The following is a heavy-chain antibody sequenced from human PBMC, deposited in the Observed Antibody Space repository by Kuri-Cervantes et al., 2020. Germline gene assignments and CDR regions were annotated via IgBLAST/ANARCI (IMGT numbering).Heavy chain of an antibody. CDR3: ATVWWQQLGRNWFDP. CDR1: GYTLTELS. D-gene: IGHD6-13*01. Sequence: ASVKVSCKVSGYTLTELSMHWVRQAPGKGLEWMGGFDPEGGETIYAQKFQGRVTMTEDTSTDTAYMELSSLRSEDTAVYYCATVWWQQLGRNWFDPWGQGTLVTVSS. J-gene: IGHJ5*02. V-gene: IGHV1-24*01. CDR2: FDPEGGET.